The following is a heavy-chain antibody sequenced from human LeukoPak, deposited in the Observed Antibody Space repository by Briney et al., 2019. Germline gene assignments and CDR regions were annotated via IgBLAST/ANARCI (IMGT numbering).Heavy chain of an antibody. CDR1: GFTFSDYY. CDR3: ARDLRYSYGQDY. J-gene: IGHJ4*02. Sequence: GGSLRLSCAASGFTFSDYYMSWIRQAPGKGLEWVSYISSSSTTIYYADSVKGRFTISRDNAKNSLYLQMNSLRDEDTAVYYCARDLRYSYGQDYWGQGTLVTVSS. D-gene: IGHD5-18*01. V-gene: IGHV3-11*04. CDR2: ISSSSTTI.